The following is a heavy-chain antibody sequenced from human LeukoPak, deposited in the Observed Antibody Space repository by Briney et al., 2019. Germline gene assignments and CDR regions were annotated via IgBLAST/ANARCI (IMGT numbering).Heavy chain of an antibody. Sequence: SETLSLTCAVYGESFSGYYWSWLRQSPGKGLEWIGEINHSGSTNYNPSLKSRVTISVDTSKNQFSLKLSSVTAADTAVYYCARGRYSYGHLGSWFDPWGQGTLVTVSS. CDR2: INHSGST. J-gene: IGHJ5*02. V-gene: IGHV4-34*01. CDR3: ARGRYSYGHLGSWFDP. CDR1: GESFSGYY. D-gene: IGHD5-18*01.